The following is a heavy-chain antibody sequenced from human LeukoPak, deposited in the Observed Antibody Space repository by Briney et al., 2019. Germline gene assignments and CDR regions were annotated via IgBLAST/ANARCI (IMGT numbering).Heavy chain of an antibody. CDR2: IDWDDDK. J-gene: IGHJ4*02. Sequence: SGPALVKPTQTPTLTCTFSGFSLSTSGMCVSWVRQPPGKALEWLALIDWDDDKYYSTSLKTRLTISKDTSKNQVVLTMTNMDPVDTATYYCARSEGRGYYFDYWGQGTLVTVSS. CDR1: GFSLSTSGMC. CDR3: ARSEGRGYYFDY. D-gene: IGHD1-14*01. V-gene: IGHV2-70*20.